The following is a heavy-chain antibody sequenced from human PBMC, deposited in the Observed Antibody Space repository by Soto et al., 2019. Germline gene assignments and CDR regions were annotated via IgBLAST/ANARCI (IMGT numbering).Heavy chain of an antibody. D-gene: IGHD2-2*01. CDR1: GYTFTSYG. V-gene: IGHV1-18*01. CDR3: ARDLRYCSSTSCYRGDY. CDR2: ISAYNGNT. J-gene: IGHJ4*02. Sequence: ASVKVSCKASGYTFTSYGISWVRQAPGQGLEWMGWISAYNGNTNYAQKLQGRVTMTTDTSTSTAYMELRSLRSDDTAVYYCARDLRYCSSTSCYRGDYWGQGTMVTVSS.